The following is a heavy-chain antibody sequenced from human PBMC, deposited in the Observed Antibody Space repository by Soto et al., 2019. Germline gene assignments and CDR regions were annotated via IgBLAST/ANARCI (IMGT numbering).Heavy chain of an antibody. CDR1: GCTFSSYA. D-gene: IGHD3-16*01. V-gene: IGHV1-69*12. CDR2: IIPIFGTA. Sequence: VQLVQSGAEVKKPGSSEKVSCKASGCTFSSYAISWVRQAPGQGLEWMGGIIPIFGTANYAQKFQGRVTITADESTSTAYMELSSLRSEDTAVYYCAREQRGIRYYYYGMDVWGQGTTVTVSS. J-gene: IGHJ6*02. CDR3: AREQRGIRYYYYGMDV.